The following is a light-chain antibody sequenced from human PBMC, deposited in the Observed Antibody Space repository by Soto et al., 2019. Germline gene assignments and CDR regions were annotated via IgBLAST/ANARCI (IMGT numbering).Light chain of an antibody. J-gene: IGKJ1*01. CDR1: QSIGSW. V-gene: IGKV1-5*03. CDR2: KTS. Sequence: DTQMTPSPSTLSASVGDRVTLPCRASQSIGSWLAWYQQKPGKAPKLLIYKTSILENGVPDRFSGSGSGTDFTLTISDVQPEDFALYYCHQRQSWPRTFGQGSMVDVK. CDR3: HQRQSWPRT.